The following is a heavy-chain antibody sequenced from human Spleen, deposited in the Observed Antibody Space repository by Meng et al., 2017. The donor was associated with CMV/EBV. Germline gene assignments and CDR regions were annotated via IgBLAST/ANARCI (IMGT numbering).Heavy chain of an antibody. CDR3: ARGNWGGDDY. D-gene: IGHD2-21*01. Sequence: ASVKVSCKASGYTFTSYYMHWVRQAPGQGLEWMGIINPSGGSTSYAQKFQGRVTMTRDTSKNQFSLKLSSVTAADTAVYYCARGNWGGDDYWGQGTLVTVSS. J-gene: IGHJ4*02. CDR2: INPSGGST. V-gene: IGHV1-46*01. CDR1: GYTFTSYY.